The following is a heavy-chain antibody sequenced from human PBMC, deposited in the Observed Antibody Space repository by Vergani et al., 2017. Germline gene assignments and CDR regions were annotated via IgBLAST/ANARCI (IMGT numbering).Heavy chain of an antibody. CDR3: ARHRQGGYYGDAFDI. CDR1: GGSISSSSYY. J-gene: IGHJ3*02. Sequence: QLQLQESGPGLVKPSEILSLTCTVSGGSISSSSYYWGWIRQPPGKGLEWIGSIYYSGSTYYNPSLKSRVTISVDTSKNQFSLKLSSVTAADTAVYYCARHRQGGYYGDAFDIWGQGTMVTVSS. V-gene: IGHV4-39*01. D-gene: IGHD1-26*01. CDR2: IYYSGST.